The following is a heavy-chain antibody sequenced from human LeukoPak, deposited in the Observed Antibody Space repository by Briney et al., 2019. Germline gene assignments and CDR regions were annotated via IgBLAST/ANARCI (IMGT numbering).Heavy chain of an antibody. Sequence: SVKVSCKASGGTFSSYAISWVRLAPGQGLEWMGGIIPIFGTSNYAQKFQGRVTITADESTSTAYMELSSLRSEDTAVYYCARNPSRDCSSTSCYPYYYYYYMDVWGKGTTVTVSS. CDR2: IIPIFGTS. D-gene: IGHD2-2*01. V-gene: IGHV1-69*01. CDR1: GGTFSSYA. J-gene: IGHJ6*03. CDR3: ARNPSRDCSSTSCYPYYYYYYMDV.